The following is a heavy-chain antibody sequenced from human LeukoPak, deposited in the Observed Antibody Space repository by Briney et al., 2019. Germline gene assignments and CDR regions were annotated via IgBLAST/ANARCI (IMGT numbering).Heavy chain of an antibody. J-gene: IGHJ4*02. V-gene: IGHV3-7*04. D-gene: IGHD2-15*01. CDR3: ARECSGGSCYAL. Sequence: GGSLRLSCAASGFTFSSYWMTWVRQAPGKGLEWVANIKQDGSEKYYVDSVKGRFTVSRDNAKNSLYLQMNSLRAEDTAVYYCARECSGGSCYALWGQGTLVTVSS. CDR2: IKQDGSEK. CDR1: GFTFSSYW.